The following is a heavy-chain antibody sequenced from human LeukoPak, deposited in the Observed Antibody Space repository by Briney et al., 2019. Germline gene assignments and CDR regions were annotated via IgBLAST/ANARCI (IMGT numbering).Heavy chain of an antibody. Sequence: GGSLRLSCAASGFTFSSYGMHWVRQAPGKGLEWVAFIRYDGSNKYYADSVKGRFTISRDNSKNTLYLQMNSLRAEDTAVYYCARAALRWFDHWGQGTLVTVSS. CDR1: GFTFSSYG. V-gene: IGHV3-30*02. J-gene: IGHJ5*02. D-gene: IGHD4-17*01. CDR3: ARAALRWFDH. CDR2: IRYDGSNK.